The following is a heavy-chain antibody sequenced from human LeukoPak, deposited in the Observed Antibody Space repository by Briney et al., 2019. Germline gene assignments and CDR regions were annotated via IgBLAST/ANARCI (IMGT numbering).Heavy chain of an antibody. Sequence: PGGSLRLSCAASGFTFGSYGMHWVRQAPGKGLEWVAVIWYDGSNKYYADSVKGRFTISRDNSKNTLYLQMNSLRAEDTAVYYCARGIAAAGPLDYWGQGTLVTVSS. J-gene: IGHJ4*02. CDR3: ARGIAAAGPLDY. CDR2: IWYDGSNK. D-gene: IGHD6-13*01. V-gene: IGHV3-33*01. CDR1: GFTFGSYG.